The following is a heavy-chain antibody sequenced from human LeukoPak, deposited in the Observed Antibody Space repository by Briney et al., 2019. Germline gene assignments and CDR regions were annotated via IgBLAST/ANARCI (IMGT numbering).Heavy chain of an antibody. Sequence: GGSLRLSCAASGFTFSSYGMHWVRQAPGKGLEWVAVIWYDGSNKYYADSVKGRFTISRDNSKNTLYLQMNSLRSEDTAVYYCARTSSPVDYYYYGMDVWGQGTTVTVSS. CDR1: GFTFSSYG. J-gene: IGHJ6*02. CDR3: ARTSSPVDYYYYGMDV. D-gene: IGHD6-13*01. CDR2: IWYDGSNK. V-gene: IGHV3-33*01.